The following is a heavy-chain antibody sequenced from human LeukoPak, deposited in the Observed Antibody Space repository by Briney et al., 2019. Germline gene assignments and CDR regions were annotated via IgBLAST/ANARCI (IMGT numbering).Heavy chain of an antibody. CDR1: GGSISSYY. CDR3: AREGATGNWFDP. CDR2: IYYSGST. V-gene: IGHV4-59*01. Sequence: PSETLSLTCTVSGGSISSYYWSWIRQPPGKGLEWIGYIYYSGSTNYNPSLKSRVTISVDTSKNQFSLKLSSVTAADTAVYYCAREGATGNWFDPWGQGTLVTVSS. D-gene: IGHD1-26*01. J-gene: IGHJ5*02.